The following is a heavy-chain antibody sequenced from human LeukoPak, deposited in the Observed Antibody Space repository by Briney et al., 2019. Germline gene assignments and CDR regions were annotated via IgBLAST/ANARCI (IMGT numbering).Heavy chain of an antibody. CDR2: INPNSGGT. CDR3: ARDSGYYDSSGYYPFDY. CDR1: GYTFTGYY. J-gene: IGHJ4*02. Sequence: ASVKVSCKASGYTFTGYYMHWVRQAPGQGLEWMGWINPNSGGTNYAQKFQGRVTMTRDTSNSTAYMELSRLRSDDTAVYYCARDSGYYDSSGYYPFDYWGQGTLVTVSS. V-gene: IGHV1-2*02. D-gene: IGHD3-22*01.